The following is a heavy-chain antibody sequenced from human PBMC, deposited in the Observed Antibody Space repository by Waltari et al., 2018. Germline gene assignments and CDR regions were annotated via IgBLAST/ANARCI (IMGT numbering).Heavy chain of an antibody. J-gene: IGHJ2*01. D-gene: IGHD3-10*01. CDR2: IIPIFGTA. CDR1: GGTFSSYA. V-gene: IGHV1-69*12. Sequence: QVQLVQSGAEVKKPGSSVKVSCKASGGTFSSYAISWVRQAPGQGLEWMGGIIPIFGTANYAQKFQGRVTITADESTSTAYMELSSLRSEDTAVYYCARDRGPTVRMGLVGVWYFDLWGRGTLVTVSS. CDR3: ARDRGPTVRMGLVGVWYFDL.